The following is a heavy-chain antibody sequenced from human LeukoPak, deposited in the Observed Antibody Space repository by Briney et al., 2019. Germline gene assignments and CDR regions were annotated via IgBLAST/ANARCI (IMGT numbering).Heavy chain of an antibody. CDR3: ARLRCSGGSFYDDY. CDR1: GGSISGYH. V-gene: IGHV4-59*08. CDR2: IYYSGSA. D-gene: IGHD2-15*01. J-gene: IGHJ4*02. Sequence: PSETLSLTCTVSGGSISGYHWNWVRQPPGKGLEWIGDIYYSGSANYSPSLKSRVTISLDTSKNQFSLNLNSVTAADTAVYYCARLRCSGGSFYDDYWGQGTLVTVSS.